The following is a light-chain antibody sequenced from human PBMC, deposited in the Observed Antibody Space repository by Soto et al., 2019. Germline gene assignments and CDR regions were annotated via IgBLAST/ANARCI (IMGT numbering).Light chain of an antibody. CDR2: GAS. CDR1: QSVSSSY. V-gene: IGKV3D-20*02. Sequence: EILFTQSPGTLSLSPGERATLSCRASQSVSSSYLAWYQQKHGQAPRLLIYGASSRDTGIPDRFSGRGSGTDFTLPLSRLEPEDFEVYYCQQRSNWQVTFGQGTRLEIK. J-gene: IGKJ5*01. CDR3: QQRSNWQVT.